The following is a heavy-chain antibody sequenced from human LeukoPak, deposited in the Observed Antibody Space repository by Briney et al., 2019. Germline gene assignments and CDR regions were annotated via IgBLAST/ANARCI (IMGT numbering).Heavy chain of an antibody. V-gene: IGHV3-66*01. Sequence: GGSLRLACAASGFSVSDNYLSWVRHAPGKGLEWVSVIFGGGNTYYSDSVQGRFIISRDNSKNTLYLQMNSLRAEDTAVYYCARDPSIVGPLGFQHWGQGTLVTVSS. D-gene: IGHD1-26*01. CDR2: IFGGGNT. CDR1: GFSVSDNY. J-gene: IGHJ1*01. CDR3: ARDPSIVGPLGFQH.